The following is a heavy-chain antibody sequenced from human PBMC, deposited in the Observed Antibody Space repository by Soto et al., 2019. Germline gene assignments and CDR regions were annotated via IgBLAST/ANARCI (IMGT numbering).Heavy chain of an antibody. CDR2: MSYDGNKK. J-gene: IGHJ4*02. V-gene: IGHV3-30*18. D-gene: IGHD5-18*01. Sequence: QVQLVESGGGVVQPGTSLRLSCAVSGFTLSSYGIHWVRQAPGKGLEWVAFMSYDGNKKSYADSVKGRFTISRDNSKNTLYLKMDSLRAEDTAMYYCAKGLSVIQEWIIDGHWGQGTQVTVSS. CDR1: GFTLSSYG. CDR3: AKGLSVIQEWIIDGH.